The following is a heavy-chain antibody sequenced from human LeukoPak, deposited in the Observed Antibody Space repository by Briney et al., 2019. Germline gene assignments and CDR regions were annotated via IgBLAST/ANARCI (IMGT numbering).Heavy chain of an antibody. D-gene: IGHD2-2*01. CDR2: IYYSGST. J-gene: IGHJ4*02. CDR3: ARESCSSTSCRRDY. CDR1: RGSISSGDYY. V-gene: IGHV4-30-4*08. Sequence: SQTLSLTCTVSRGSISSGDYYWSWIRQPPGKVLEWIGYIYYSGSTYYNPSLKSRVTISVDTSKNQFSLKLSSVTAADTAVYVCARESCSSTSCRRDYWGQGTLVTVSS.